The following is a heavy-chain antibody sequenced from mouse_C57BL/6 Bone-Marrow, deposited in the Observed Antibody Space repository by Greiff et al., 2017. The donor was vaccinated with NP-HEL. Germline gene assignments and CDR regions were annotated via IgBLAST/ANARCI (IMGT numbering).Heavy chain of an antibody. CDR1: GYTFTSYW. CDR2: IDPSDSET. CDR3: ARSGKGEYPAWFAY. V-gene: IGHV1-52*01. Sequence: QVQLQQPGAELVRPGSSVKLSCKASGYTFTSYWMHWVKQRPIQGLEWIGNIDPSDSETHYNQKFKDKATLTVDKSSSQAYMQLSSLTSEDSAVYYCARSGKGEYPAWFAYWGQGTLVTVSA. D-gene: IGHD5-1*01. J-gene: IGHJ3*01.